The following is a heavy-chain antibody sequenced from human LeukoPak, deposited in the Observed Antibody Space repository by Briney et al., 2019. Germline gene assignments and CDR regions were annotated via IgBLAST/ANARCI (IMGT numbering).Heavy chain of an antibody. Sequence: PGGSLRLSCAASGFTVSSNYMSWVRQAPGKGLEWVSVIYSGGNTYYADSVKGRFTISRDNSKNTLYLKMNSLRAEDTAVYYCARWYYDSSGYDAFDIWGQGTMVTVSS. V-gene: IGHV3-53*01. CDR3: ARWYYDSSGYDAFDI. CDR2: IYSGGNT. J-gene: IGHJ3*02. D-gene: IGHD3-22*01. CDR1: GFTVSSNY.